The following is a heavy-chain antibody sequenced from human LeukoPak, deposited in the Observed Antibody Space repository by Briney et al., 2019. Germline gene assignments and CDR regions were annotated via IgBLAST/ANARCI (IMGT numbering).Heavy chain of an antibody. CDR2: INYSGST. CDR1: GGSISNTFYY. Sequence: SETLSLTCTVSGGSISNTFYYWGWIRQPPGKGLEWIGSINYSGSTYYNPSLKSRVTISIDTSKSQFSLKLSSVTAAETAVYLFARRRFVRGPDVVNPLDYWGQGTLVTVSS. J-gene: IGHJ4*02. D-gene: IGHD2-8*01. V-gene: IGHV4-39*01. CDR3: ARRRFVRGPDVVNPLDY.